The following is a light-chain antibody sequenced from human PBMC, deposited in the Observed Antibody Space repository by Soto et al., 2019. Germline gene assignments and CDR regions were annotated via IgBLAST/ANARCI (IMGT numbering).Light chain of an antibody. CDR2: RNN. CDR1: SSNIGSNY. CDR3: AAWDDSLSGLYV. Sequence: QSALTQPPAASGTHRQRVTISCSGSSSNIGSNYVYWYQQLPGTAPTLLTYRNNQRPSGVPDRFSGSKSGTSASLAISGLRSEDEADYYCAAWDDSLSGLYVFGTGTKVTVL. J-gene: IGLJ1*01. V-gene: IGLV1-47*01.